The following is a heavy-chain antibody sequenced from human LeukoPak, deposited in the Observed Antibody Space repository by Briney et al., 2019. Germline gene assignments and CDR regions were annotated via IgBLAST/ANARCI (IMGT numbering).Heavy chain of an antibody. J-gene: IGHJ4*02. V-gene: IGHV4-59*01. CDR3: ARMRLYSSSWYFDY. D-gene: IGHD6-13*01. CDR2: IYNRGST. CDR1: GGSISSYY. Sequence: PSETLSLTCTASGGSISSYYWSWIRQPPGKGLEWVGYIYNRGSTNYNPSLKSRVTISVDTSKNQLSLKLSSVTAADTAVFYCARMRLYSSSWYFDYWGQGTLVTVSS.